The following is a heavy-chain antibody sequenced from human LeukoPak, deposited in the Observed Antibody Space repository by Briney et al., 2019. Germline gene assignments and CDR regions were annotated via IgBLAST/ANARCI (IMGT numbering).Heavy chain of an antibody. Sequence: GGSLRLSCAASGFTFNSHNMNWVRQAPGKGLEWVSYISSDSSTIFYADSVKGRFTISRDNVKNSLFLQLNSLRDEDTAVYYCARDEDAFGGQGTLVTVSS. CDR1: GFTFNSHN. CDR3: ARDEDAF. J-gene: IGHJ4*02. V-gene: IGHV3-48*02. CDR2: ISSDSSTI.